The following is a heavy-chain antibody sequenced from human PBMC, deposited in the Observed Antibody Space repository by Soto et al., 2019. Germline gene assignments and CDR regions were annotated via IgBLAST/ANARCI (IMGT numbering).Heavy chain of an antibody. CDR1: GFTFSSSA. Sequence: GGSLRLSCAASGFTFSSSAMNWVRQAPGKGLEWVSVISGSGANINYADSVKGRVTISRDNSNNMLFLQMNSLRAEDTAVYYCAKDRSCTNINCLHAFDIWGQGTMVTVSS. D-gene: IGHD2-8*01. CDR2: ISGSGANI. V-gene: IGHV3-23*01. CDR3: AKDRSCTNINCLHAFDI. J-gene: IGHJ3*02.